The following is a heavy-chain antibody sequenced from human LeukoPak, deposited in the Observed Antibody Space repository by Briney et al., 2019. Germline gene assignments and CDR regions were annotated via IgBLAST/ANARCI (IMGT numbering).Heavy chain of an antibody. Sequence: GESLKISCKGSGYSFTSYWIGWVRQMPGKGLEWMGIIYPGDSDTRYSPSFQGQVTNSADKSISTAYLQWSSLKASDTAMYYCARQDYYGSGSYYNWYYFDYWGQGTLVTVSS. J-gene: IGHJ4*02. CDR3: ARQDYYGSGSYYNWYYFDY. CDR2: IYPGDSDT. D-gene: IGHD3-10*01. CDR1: GYSFTSYW. V-gene: IGHV5-51*01.